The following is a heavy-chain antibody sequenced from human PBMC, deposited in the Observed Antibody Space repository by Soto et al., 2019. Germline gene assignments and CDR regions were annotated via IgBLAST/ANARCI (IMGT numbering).Heavy chain of an antibody. Sequence: SQTRSLTCAISGDRVSAPSAALNWIRQSPSGGLDWLGRTYYRSKCNYDYAESVKSRMTITPGTSNNHFSLQLNSVTPDDTAVYHCLRKPRATPGIYRMEVRGQGSTVT. CDR2: TYYRSKCNY. J-gene: IGHJ6*02. V-gene: IGHV6-1*01. CDR1: GDRVSAPSAA. D-gene: IGHD1-20*01. CDR3: LRKPRATPGIYRMEV.